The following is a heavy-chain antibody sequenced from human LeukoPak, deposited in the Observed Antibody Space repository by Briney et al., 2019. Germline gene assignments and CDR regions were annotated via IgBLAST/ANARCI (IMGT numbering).Heavy chain of an antibody. CDR1: GFTFRSYA. J-gene: IGHJ4*02. V-gene: IGHV3-23*01. CDR3: AKAESSVRGGTMMVVVPDY. CDR2: ISASGGRT. D-gene: IGHD3-22*01. Sequence: PGGSLRLSCAASGFTFRSYAMSWVRQAPGKGLEWVSVISASGGRTAYTDSVKGRFTISRDNSKNTLYLQMNSLRAEDTAVYYCAKAESSVRGGTMMVVVPDYWGQGTLVTVSS.